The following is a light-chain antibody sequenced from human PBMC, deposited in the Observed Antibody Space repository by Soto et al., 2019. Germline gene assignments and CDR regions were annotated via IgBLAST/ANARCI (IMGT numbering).Light chain of an antibody. Sequence: IVMTQSPASLSVSLGERATLSCRASQSVNINLAWYQQKPGLAPRLLIYRASTRATGIPARFSGSGSGTEFTLTISSLQSEDFAIYYCQQYDNWPPLTFGGGTKVELK. CDR1: QSVNIN. CDR2: RAS. CDR3: QQYDNWPPLT. J-gene: IGKJ4*01. V-gene: IGKV3-15*01.